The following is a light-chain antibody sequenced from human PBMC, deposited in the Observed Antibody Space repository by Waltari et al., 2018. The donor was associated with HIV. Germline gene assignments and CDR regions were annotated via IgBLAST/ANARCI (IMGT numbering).Light chain of an antibody. CDR1: QDIGGY. J-gene: IGKJ2*01. CDR2: AAS. Sequence: DIKMTQSPSSLSASVGDRVIITCRTSQDIGGYLSWYQQKPGKAPRLLIYAASSFQSGVPSRFTGRGSGTDFTLTITSLQPEDFATYYCQQSHSPPYTFGQGTKVEI. V-gene: IGKV1-39*01. CDR3: QQSHSPPYT.